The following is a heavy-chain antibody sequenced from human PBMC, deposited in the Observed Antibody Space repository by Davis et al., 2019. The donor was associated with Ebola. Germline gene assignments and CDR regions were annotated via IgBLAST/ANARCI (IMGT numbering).Heavy chain of an antibody. CDR3: ARHDYGDYKPDY. D-gene: IGHD4-17*01. J-gene: IGHJ4*02. V-gene: IGHV5-51*01. CDR1: GYSFTSYW. Sequence: KVSCKASGYSFTSYWIGWVRQTPGKGLEWMGFIYPGDSDTRYSPSFQGQVTISADKSISTAYLQWSSLKASDTAMYYCARHDYGDYKPDYWGQGTLVTVSS. CDR2: IYPGDSDT.